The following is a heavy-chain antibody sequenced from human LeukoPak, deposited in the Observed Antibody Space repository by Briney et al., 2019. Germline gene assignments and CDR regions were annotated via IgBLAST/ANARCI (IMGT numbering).Heavy chain of an antibody. CDR2: INLEGSEN. CDR3: SGWYDSGAFDM. D-gene: IGHD6-19*01. CDR1: GFIFSKYW. J-gene: IGHJ3*02. V-gene: IGHV3-7*01. Sequence: PGGSLRLSCAASGFIFSKYWMSWVRQAPGKVLEWVASINLEGSENYYVDSVEGRFTIFRDNAKNSLYLQMNSLRAEDTAVYYCSGWYDSGAFDMWGPGTVVIVSS.